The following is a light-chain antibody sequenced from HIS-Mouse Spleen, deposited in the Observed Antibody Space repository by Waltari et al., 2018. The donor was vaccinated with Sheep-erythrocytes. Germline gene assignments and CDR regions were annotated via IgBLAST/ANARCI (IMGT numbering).Light chain of an antibody. Sequence: QSALTQPRSVSGSPGQSVTISCTGTSSDVGGYNYFSGYQQHPGKAPKLMIYDVSKRPSGVPDRFSGSKSGNTASLTISGLQAEDEADYYCCSYAGSYNHVFATGTKVTVL. CDR1: SSDVGGYNY. CDR3: CSYAGSYNHV. V-gene: IGLV2-11*01. CDR2: DVS. J-gene: IGLJ1*01.